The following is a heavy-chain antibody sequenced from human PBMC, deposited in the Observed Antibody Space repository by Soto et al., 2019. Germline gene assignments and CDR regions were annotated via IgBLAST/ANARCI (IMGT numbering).Heavy chain of an antibody. CDR1: GFTFSNAW. Sequence: PGGSLRLCCAASGFTFSNAWMSWVRQAPGKGLEWVGRIKSKTDGGTTDYAAPVKGRFTIPRDDSKNTLYLQMNSLKTEDTAVYYCTTDRAMIRPFAYWGQGTLVTVSS. J-gene: IGHJ4*02. CDR2: IKSKTDGGTT. V-gene: IGHV3-15*01. D-gene: IGHD3-22*01. CDR3: TTDRAMIRPFAY.